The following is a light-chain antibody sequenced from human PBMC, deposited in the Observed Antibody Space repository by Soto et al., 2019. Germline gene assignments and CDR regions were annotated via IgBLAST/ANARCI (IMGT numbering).Light chain of an antibody. Sequence: EIVLTQSPGTLSLSPGERATLSCRASQSVSSSYLGWYQQKPGQAPRLLIYGGSSRATGIPDRFSGSGSGTDSTLTISRLEPEDFAVYYCQQYGSLPRTFGQGTKLEIK. CDR2: GGS. CDR1: QSVSSSY. J-gene: IGKJ2*01. V-gene: IGKV3-20*01. CDR3: QQYGSLPRT.